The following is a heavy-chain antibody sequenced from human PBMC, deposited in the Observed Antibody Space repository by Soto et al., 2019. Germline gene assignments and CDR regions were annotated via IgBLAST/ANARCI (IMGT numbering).Heavy chain of an antibody. D-gene: IGHD2-8*01. J-gene: IGHJ4*02. CDR3: ARGRRDGFAY. CDR1: GGSFSGYY. V-gene: IGHV4-34*01. CDR2: INHSGST. Sequence: QVQLQQWGAGLLKPSETLSLTCAVYGGSFSGYYWSWIRQPPGKGLGWIGEINHSGSTNYNPSLKRRVTISVDTSKNQFSLMLSSVTAADTAVYYCARGRRDGFAYWGQGTLVTVSS.